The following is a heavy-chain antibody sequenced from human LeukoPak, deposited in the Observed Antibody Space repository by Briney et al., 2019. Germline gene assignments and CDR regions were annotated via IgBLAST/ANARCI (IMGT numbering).Heavy chain of an antibody. CDR2: ISYDGRNT. J-gene: IGHJ4*02. Sequence: GGSLRLSCAASGFTFSGYGMHWVRQAPGKGLEWLAVISYDGRNTYYTDSVKGRFTISRDNSKNTLYLQMNSLRAEDTAVYYCAKDLQRITIFGVVGDWGQGTLVTVSS. D-gene: IGHD3-3*01. CDR1: GFTFSGYG. CDR3: AKDLQRITIFGVVGD. V-gene: IGHV3-30*18.